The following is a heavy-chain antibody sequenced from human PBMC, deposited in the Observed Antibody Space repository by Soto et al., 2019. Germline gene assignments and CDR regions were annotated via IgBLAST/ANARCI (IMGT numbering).Heavy chain of an antibody. Sequence: ASVKVSCKASGYTFTSYTMHWVRQAPGQRLEWMGWITAGNGNTKYSQKFQGRVTITRDTSASTAYMELRSLTSEDTAVYYCARGVVGATFGYWGQGTLVTVSS. CDR3: ARGVVGATFGY. J-gene: IGHJ4*02. CDR2: ITAGNGNT. V-gene: IGHV1-3*01. CDR1: GYTFTSYT. D-gene: IGHD1-26*01.